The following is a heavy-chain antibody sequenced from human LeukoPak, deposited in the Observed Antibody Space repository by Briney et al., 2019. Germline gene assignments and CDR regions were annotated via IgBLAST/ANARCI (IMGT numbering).Heavy chain of an antibody. CDR1: GGSISSGGYY. Sequence: SETLSLTCTVSGGSISSGGYYWSWIRQHPGKGLEWIGYIYHSGSTYYNPSLKSRVTISVDRSKNQFSLKLSSVTAADTAVYYCARLYNYHRLFDYWGQGTLVTVSS. V-gene: IGHV4-30-2*01. J-gene: IGHJ4*02. CDR3: ARLYNYHRLFDY. D-gene: IGHD1-20*01. CDR2: IYHSGST.